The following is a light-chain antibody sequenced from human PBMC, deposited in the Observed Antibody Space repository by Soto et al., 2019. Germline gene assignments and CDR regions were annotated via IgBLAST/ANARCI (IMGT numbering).Light chain of an antibody. CDR1: RSNIGNNA. CDR3: AVWDDNLNGVV. V-gene: IGLV1-36*01. Sequence: QSVLTQPPSVSEAPRQRVTISCSGSRSNIGNNAVNWYQQLPGKATKLLIYYDDLLPSGVSDRFSGSKSGTSASLAISGLQSEDEADYYYAVWDDNLNGVVFGGGTKLTVL. CDR2: YDD. J-gene: IGLJ2*01.